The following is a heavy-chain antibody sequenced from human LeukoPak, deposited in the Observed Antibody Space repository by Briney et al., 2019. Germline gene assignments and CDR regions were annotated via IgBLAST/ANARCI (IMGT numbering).Heavy chain of an antibody. Sequence: GASVKVSCKASGYTFTGYYMHWVRQAPGQGLEWMGWINPNSGGTNYAQKFQGRVTMTRDTSISTAYMELSRLRSDDTAVYYCARDLRLYCSSTSCSHFDYWGQGTLVTVSS. CDR2: INPNSGGT. CDR3: ARDLRLYCSSTSCSHFDY. CDR1: GYTFTGYY. D-gene: IGHD2-2*01. J-gene: IGHJ4*02. V-gene: IGHV1-2*02.